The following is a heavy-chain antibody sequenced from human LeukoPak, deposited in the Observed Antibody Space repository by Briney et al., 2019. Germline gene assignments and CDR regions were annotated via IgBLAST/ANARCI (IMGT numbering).Heavy chain of an antibody. Sequence: ASVKVSCKASGYTFTSYYMHWVRQAPGQGLEWMGIINPSGGSTSYAQKFQGRVTMTRDTSTSTVYMGLSSLRSEDTAVYYCARDGGGYDFDYWGQGTLVTVSS. CDR3: ARDGGGYDFDY. CDR2: INPSGGST. CDR1: GYTFTSYY. V-gene: IGHV1-46*01. D-gene: IGHD5-12*01. J-gene: IGHJ4*02.